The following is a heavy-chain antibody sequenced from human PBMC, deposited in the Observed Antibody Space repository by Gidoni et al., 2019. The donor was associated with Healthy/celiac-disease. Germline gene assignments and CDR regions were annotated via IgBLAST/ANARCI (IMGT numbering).Heavy chain of an antibody. V-gene: IGHV4-59*08. CDR1: GGSISSYY. CDR2: IYYSGST. CDR3: ARASGYYAYYYYGMDV. J-gene: IGHJ6*02. Sequence: QVQLQESGPGLVKPSETLSLTCTVSGGSISSYYWSWIRQPPGKGLEWIGYIYYSGSTNYNPSLKSRVTISVDTSKNQFSLKLSSVTAADTAVYYCARASGYYAYYYYGMDVWGQGTTVTVSS. D-gene: IGHD3-22*01.